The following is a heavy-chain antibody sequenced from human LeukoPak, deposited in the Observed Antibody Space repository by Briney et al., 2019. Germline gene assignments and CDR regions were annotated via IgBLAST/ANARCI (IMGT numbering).Heavy chain of an antibody. Sequence: SQTLSLTCAISGDGVSSNSAAWNWIRQSPSRGLEWLGRTYYRSKWYNDYAVSVKSRITINPDTSKNQFSLQLNSVTPEDTAVYYCAREGSGWGDYYYYGMDVWGQGTTVTVSS. J-gene: IGHJ6*02. V-gene: IGHV6-1*01. D-gene: IGHD6-19*01. CDR1: GDGVSSNSAA. CDR3: AREGSGWGDYYYYGMDV. CDR2: TYYRSKWYN.